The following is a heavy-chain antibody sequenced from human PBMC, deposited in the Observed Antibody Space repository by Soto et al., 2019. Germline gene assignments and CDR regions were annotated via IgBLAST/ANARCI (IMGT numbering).Heavy chain of an antibody. J-gene: IGHJ4*02. Sequence: GGSLRLSCSASGFAFSSYAMHWVRQAPGKGLEYVSGVRGNGDPPFYADSVKGRFTISRDNSKNTLYLQMSSLSADDTAVYYCVKSRGGNNFDFFDWGQGALVTVSS. CDR2: VRGNGDPP. CDR3: VKSRGGNNFDFFD. V-gene: IGHV3-64D*06. D-gene: IGHD5-12*01. CDR1: GFAFSSYA.